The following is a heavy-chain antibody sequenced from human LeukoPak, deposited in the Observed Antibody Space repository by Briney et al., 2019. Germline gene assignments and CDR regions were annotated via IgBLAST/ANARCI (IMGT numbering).Heavy chain of an antibody. CDR2: IDPNSGGT. Sequence: GASVKVPCKASGYTFTGKFIHWVRQAPGRGLEWMGWIDPNSGGTDYAQKFQGRVTMTRDTSIATAYMDLSRLISDDTAVYYCARDREGLAYFDFWGRGTLVTVSS. CDR3: ARDREGLAYFDF. V-gene: IGHV1-2*02. J-gene: IGHJ4*02. D-gene: IGHD3/OR15-3a*01. CDR1: GYTFTGKF.